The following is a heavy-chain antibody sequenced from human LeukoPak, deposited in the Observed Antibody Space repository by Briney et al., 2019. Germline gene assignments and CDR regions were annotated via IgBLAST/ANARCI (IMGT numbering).Heavy chain of an antibody. Sequence: PSETLSLTCAVYGGSFSGYYWSWIRQPPGKGLEWIGEINHSGSTNYNPSLKSRVTISVDTSKNQFSLKLSSVTAADTAVYYCASPGYSYGRYYYYGMDVWGQGTTVTVSS. CDR1: GGSFSGYY. CDR3: ASPGYSYGRYYYYGMDV. J-gene: IGHJ6*02. V-gene: IGHV4-34*01. D-gene: IGHD5-18*01. CDR2: INHSGST.